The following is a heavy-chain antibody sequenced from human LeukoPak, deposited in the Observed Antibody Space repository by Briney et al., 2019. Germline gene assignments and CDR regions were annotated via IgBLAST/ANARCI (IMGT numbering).Heavy chain of an antibody. CDR3: ARDFYYDSGGSRVDTFDI. Sequence: PSETLSLTCTVSGGSISSGDYYWSWIRQHPGKGPEWIGYIYYTGTTYYNPSLRSRVTISVDTSKNHFSLKLSSLTAADTAVYYCARDFYYDSGGSRVDTFDIWGQRAMVTVSS. CDR2: IYYTGTT. J-gene: IGHJ3*02. V-gene: IGHV4-31*03. CDR1: GGSISSGDYY. D-gene: IGHD3-22*01.